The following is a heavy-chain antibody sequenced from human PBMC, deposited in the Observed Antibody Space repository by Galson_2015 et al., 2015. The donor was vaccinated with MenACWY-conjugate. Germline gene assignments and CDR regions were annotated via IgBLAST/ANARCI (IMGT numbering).Heavy chain of an antibody. CDR2: ISKSGSPI. Sequence: SLRLSCAASGFTFTGYEFNWVRQAPGKGLEWLSYISKSGSPIYYADSVQGRFTISRDNIKKSLFLEMNSLRAGDTGVYYCARVGTWIHQYFYYMGVWGKGTTVTVSS. D-gene: IGHD5-18*01. V-gene: IGHV3-48*03. CDR3: ARVGTWIHQYFYYMGV. J-gene: IGHJ6*03. CDR1: GFTFTGYE.